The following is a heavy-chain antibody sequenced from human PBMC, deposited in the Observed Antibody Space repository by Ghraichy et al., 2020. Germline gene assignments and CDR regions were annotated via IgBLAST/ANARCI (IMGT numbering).Heavy chain of an antibody. Sequence: SETLSLTCTVSGGSISSSSYYWGWIRQPPGKGLEWIGSIYYSGSTYYNPSLKSRVTISVDTSKNQFSLKLSSVTAADTAVYYCARQAGYSSSHLSYWGQGTLVTVSS. J-gene: IGHJ4*02. CDR3: ARQAGYSSSHLSY. CDR2: IYYSGST. D-gene: IGHD6-13*01. CDR1: GGSISSSSYY. V-gene: IGHV4-39*01.